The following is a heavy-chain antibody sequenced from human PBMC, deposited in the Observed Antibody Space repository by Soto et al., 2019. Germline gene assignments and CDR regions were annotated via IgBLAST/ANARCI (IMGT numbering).Heavy chain of an antibody. CDR2: IYYSGST. CDR1: GGSIGSYC. J-gene: IGHJ5*02. CDR3: ARLSDWFDP. V-gene: IGHV4-59*01. Sequence: SVTLSVSCTVAGGSIGSYCWSWIRQPPGKGLEWIGYIYYSGSTNYNPSLKSRVTISVDTSKNQFSLKLSSVTAADTAVYYCARLSDWFDPWGQGTLVIVSS.